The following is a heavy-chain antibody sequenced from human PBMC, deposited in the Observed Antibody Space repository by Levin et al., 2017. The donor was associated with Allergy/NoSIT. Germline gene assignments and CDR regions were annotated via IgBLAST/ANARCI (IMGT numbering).Heavy chain of an antibody. Sequence: SETLSLTCTVSGGSISSSNYYWDWIRQPPGTGLEWIGSIYYSGSTYYNPSLKSRVTISVDTSKNQFSLKLSSATAADTAVYDCAREYYYGSGTSANYFDYWGQGTLVTVSS. CDR3: AREYYYGSGTSANYFDY. V-gene: IGHV4-39*07. D-gene: IGHD3-10*01. J-gene: IGHJ4*02. CDR2: IYYSGST. CDR1: GGSISSSNYY.